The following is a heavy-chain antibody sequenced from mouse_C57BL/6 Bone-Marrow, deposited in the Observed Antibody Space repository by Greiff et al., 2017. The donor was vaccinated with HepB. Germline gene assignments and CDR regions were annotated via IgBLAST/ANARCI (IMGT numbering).Heavy chain of an antibody. CDR3: ARSYYGSSWYCDV. Sequence: EVQLQESGGGLVKPGGSLKLSCAASGFTFSDYGMHWVRQAPEKGLEWVAYISSGSSTIYYADTVKGRFTISRDNAKNTLFLQMTSLRSEDTAMYYCARSYYGSSWYCDVWGTGTTVTVSS. CDR2: ISSGSSTI. V-gene: IGHV5-17*01. D-gene: IGHD1-1*01. CDR1: GFTFSDYG. J-gene: IGHJ1*03.